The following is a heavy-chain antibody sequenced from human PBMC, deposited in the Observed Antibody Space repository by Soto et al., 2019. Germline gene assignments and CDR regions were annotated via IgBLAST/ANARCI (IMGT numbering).Heavy chain of an antibody. CDR1: GGSFSGFY. V-gene: IGHV4-34*01. CDR2: INNSGRT. J-gene: IGHJ4*02. Sequence: SETLSLTCAVYGGSFSGFYWSWIRQPPGKGLEWIGEINNSGRTNYNPSLKSRVTISVDTSKNQFSLKLTSVTAADTAVYYCARFEGAEASALFDYRAQRSPVTVSS. CDR3: ARFEGAEASALFDY. D-gene: IGHD3-16*01.